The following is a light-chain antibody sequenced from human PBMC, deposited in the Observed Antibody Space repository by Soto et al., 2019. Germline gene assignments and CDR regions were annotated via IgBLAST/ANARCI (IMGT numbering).Light chain of an antibody. CDR1: SSDVGGYNY. CDR2: DVS. J-gene: IGLJ2*01. CDR3: SSYTGSSSLV. V-gene: IGLV2-14*01. Sequence: QSALTQPASVSGSPGQSITISCTGTSSDVGGYNYVSCYQQHPGKAPKLMIYDVSNRPSGVSNRFSGSMSGNTASLTISWLQSEDEAEYYCSSYTGSSSLVFGCGTKLTVL.